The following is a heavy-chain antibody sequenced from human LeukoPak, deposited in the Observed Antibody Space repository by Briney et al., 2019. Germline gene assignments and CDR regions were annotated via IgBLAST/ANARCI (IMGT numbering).Heavy chain of an antibody. D-gene: IGHD2-15*01. Sequence: GGSLRLSCAASGFTFSSYSMNWVRQAPGKGLEWVSSISSSRSYIYYADSVKGRFTISRDNAKNSLYLQMNSLRAEDTAVYYCARELLAGAFDIWGQGTMVTVSS. CDR3: ARELLAGAFDI. CDR1: GFTFSSYS. CDR2: ISSSRSYI. J-gene: IGHJ3*02. V-gene: IGHV3-21*01.